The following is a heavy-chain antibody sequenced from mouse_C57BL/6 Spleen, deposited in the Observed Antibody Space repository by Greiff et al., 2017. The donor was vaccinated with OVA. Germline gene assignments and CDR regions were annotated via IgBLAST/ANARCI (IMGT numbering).Heavy chain of an antibody. CDR2: IDPSDSYT. D-gene: IGHD2-3*01. V-gene: IGHV1-59*01. Sequence: QVQLQQPGAELVRPGTSVKLSCKASGYTFTSSWMHWVKQRPGQGLEWIGVIDPSDSYTNYNQKFKGKATLTVDTSSSTAYMQLSSLTSEDSAVYYWARVDVNYFDYWGQGTTLTVSS. J-gene: IGHJ2*01. CDR1: GYTFTSSW. CDR3: ARVDVNYFDY.